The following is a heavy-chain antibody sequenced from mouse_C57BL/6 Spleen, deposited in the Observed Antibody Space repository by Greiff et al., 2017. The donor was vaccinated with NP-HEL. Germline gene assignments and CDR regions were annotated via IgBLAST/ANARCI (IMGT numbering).Heavy chain of an antibody. CDR2: IHPTSGST. D-gene: IGHD1-1*01. J-gene: IGHJ1*03. Sequence: QVQLQQPGAELVKPGASVKLSCKASGYTFTSYWMHWVKQRPGHGLEWIGMIHPTSGSTNYNEKFKSTATLPVDKSSSTASMQLRSLTSEDSAVDYCARFITTPLGYFDFWGTGTTVTVSS. CDR1: GYTFTSYW. V-gene: IGHV1-64*01. CDR3: ARFITTPLGYFDF.